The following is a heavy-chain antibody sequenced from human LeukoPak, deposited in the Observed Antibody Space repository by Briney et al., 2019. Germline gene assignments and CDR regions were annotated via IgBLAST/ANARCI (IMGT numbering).Heavy chain of an antibody. V-gene: IGHV3-30*04. D-gene: IGHD2-21*02. CDR3: ARESYCGGDCSDY. CDR2: ISYDGSNK. Sequence: PGGSLRLSCAASGFTFSSYAVHWVRQAPGKGLEWVAVISYDGSNKYYADSVKGRFTISRDNSKNTLYLQMNSLRAEDTAVYYCARESYCGGDCSDYWGQGTLVTVSS. J-gene: IGHJ4*02. CDR1: GFTFSSYA.